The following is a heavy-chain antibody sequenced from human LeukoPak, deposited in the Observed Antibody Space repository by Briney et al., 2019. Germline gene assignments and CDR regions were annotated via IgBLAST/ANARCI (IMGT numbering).Heavy chain of an antibody. D-gene: IGHD4-17*01. V-gene: IGHV4-59*08. Sequence: SETLSLTCTVSGGSISNNYWSWIRQPPEKGLEWIGYIYDSGSTNYNPSLKRRLAFSVDTSKNQFPLKLSSVTAADSAVYYCARSYGDYITGAYAFDVWGQGTMVTVSS. CDR1: GGSISNNY. CDR3: ARSYGDYITGAYAFDV. J-gene: IGHJ3*01. CDR2: IYDSGST.